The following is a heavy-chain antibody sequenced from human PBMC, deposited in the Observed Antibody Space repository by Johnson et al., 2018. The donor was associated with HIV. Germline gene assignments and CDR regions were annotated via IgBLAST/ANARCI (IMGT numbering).Heavy chain of an antibody. CDR1: GFTFSDYY. Sequence: QVQLVESGGGLVKPGGSLRLSCVASGFTFSDYYMSWIRQAPGKGLEWVSYISSSGSTIYYADSVKGRFTISRDNAKNSLYLQMNSLRADDTAVYFCVRRMVVGYVAFDIWGQGTMVSVSS. CDR3: VRRMVVGYVAFDI. D-gene: IGHD2-21*01. J-gene: IGHJ3*02. V-gene: IGHV3-11*04. CDR2: ISSSGSTI.